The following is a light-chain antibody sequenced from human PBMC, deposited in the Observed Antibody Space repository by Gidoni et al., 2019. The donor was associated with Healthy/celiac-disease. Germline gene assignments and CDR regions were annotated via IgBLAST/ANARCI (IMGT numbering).Light chain of an antibody. CDR3: QQRSTWLLT. CDR2: DAS. J-gene: IGKJ4*01. CDR1: QSVSSY. V-gene: IGKV3-11*01. Sequence: EIVLTQSPATLSLSPGERATLSCRASQSVSSYLAWYQQKPGQAPRLLIHDASNRATGIPARFSGSGSGTDFTLTISSLEPEDFAIYYCQQRSTWLLTFGGGTKVEMK.